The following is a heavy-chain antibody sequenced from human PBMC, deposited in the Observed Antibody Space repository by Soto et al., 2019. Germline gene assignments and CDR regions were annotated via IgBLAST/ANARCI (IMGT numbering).Heavy chain of an antibody. CDR1: SASISSSRYY. CDR2: IYYPETP. J-gene: IGHJ6*04. D-gene: IGHD2-15*01. CDR3: ARMGGGGGSCSNVDSYGMDL. Sequence: SETLSLTCTVSSASISSSRYYWGWIRQPPGKGLQWIGSIYYPETPYYSPSLKSRVSMSIERSKNQFSLRLTSVTAADTATYYCARMGGGGGSCSNVDSYGMDLWGKVTTVT. V-gene: IGHV4-39*01.